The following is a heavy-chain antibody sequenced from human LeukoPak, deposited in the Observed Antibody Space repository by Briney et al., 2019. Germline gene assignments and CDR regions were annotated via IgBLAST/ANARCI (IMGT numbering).Heavy chain of an antibody. J-gene: IGHJ4*02. D-gene: IGHD2-2*01. CDR2: ISYDGSNK. CDR3: AKDWGPVVVVPAALDY. V-gene: IGHV3-30*18. CDR1: GFTFSSYG. Sequence: QPGESLRLSCAASGFTFSSYGMHWVRQAPGKGLEWVAVISYDGSNKYYAGSVKGRFTISRDNSKNTLYLQMNSLRAEDTAVYYCAKDWGPVVVVPAALDYWGQGTLVTVSS.